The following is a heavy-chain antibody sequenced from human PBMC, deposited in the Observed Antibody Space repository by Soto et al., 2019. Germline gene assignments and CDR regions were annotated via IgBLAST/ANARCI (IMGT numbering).Heavy chain of an antibody. Sequence: SETLSLTCAVYGGSFSGYYWSWIRQPPGKGLEWIGEINHSGSTNYNPSLKSRVTISVDTSKNQFPLKLSSVTAADTAVYYCARGYYDFWSGYLNWFDPWGQGTLVTVSS. CDR2: INHSGST. V-gene: IGHV4-34*01. CDR3: ARGYYDFWSGYLNWFDP. CDR1: GGSFSGYY. J-gene: IGHJ5*02. D-gene: IGHD3-3*01.